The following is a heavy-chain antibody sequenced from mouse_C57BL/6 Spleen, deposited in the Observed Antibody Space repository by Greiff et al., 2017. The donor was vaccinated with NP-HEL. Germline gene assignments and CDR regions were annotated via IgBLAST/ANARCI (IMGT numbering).Heavy chain of an antibody. D-gene: IGHD1-1*01. CDR2: IDPETGGT. J-gene: IGHJ1*03. Sequence: QVQLKQSGAELVRPGASVTLSCKASGYTFTDYEMHWVKQTPVHGLEWIGAIDPETGGTAYNQKFKGKAILTADNSSSTAYMELRSLTSEDSAVYYCSSTTTVVAHWYFDVWGTGTTVTVSS. V-gene: IGHV1-15*01. CDR1: GYTFTDYE. CDR3: SSTTTVVAHWYFDV.